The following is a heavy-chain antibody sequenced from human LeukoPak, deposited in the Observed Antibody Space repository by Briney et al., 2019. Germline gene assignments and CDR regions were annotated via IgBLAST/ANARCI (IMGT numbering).Heavy chain of an antibody. CDR2: IYTSGST. J-gene: IGHJ4*02. CDR1: GGSISSYY. Sequence: SGTLSLTCTVSGGSISSYYWSWIRQPAGKGLEWIGRIYTSGSTNYNPSLKSRVTMSVDTSKNQFSLKLSSVTAADTAVYYCARVPAYSSGWYPFDYWGQGTLVTVSS. V-gene: IGHV4-4*07. CDR3: ARVPAYSSGWYPFDY. D-gene: IGHD6-19*01.